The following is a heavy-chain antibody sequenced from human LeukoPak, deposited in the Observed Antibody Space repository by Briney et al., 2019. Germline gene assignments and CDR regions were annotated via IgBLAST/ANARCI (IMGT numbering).Heavy chain of an antibody. V-gene: IGHV4-34*01. CDR2: IYYSGST. D-gene: IGHD3-22*01. J-gene: IGHJ4*02. CDR3: ASQGDSSGTVFDY. Sequence: SETLSLTCAVYGGSFSGYYWSWIRQPPGKGLEWIGSIYYSGSTYYNPSLKSRVTISVDTSKNQFSLKLSSVTAADTAVYYCASQGDSSGTVFDYWGQGTLVTVSS. CDR1: GGSFSGYY.